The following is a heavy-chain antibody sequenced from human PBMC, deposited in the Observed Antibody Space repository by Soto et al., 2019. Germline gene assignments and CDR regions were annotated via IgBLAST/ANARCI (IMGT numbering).Heavy chain of an antibody. CDR1: GFTFRSYG. D-gene: IGHD3-10*01. V-gene: IGHV3-33*01. CDR3: AGASLVRGVIMGGSPDY. CDR2: IWNDGSNK. J-gene: IGHJ4*02. Sequence: QVQLVESGGGVVQPGRSLRLSCAASGFTFRSYGMHWVRQAPGKGLEWVAVIWNDGSNKYSADSVKGRFTISRDNSKNTLYLQMNSLRAEDTAVYYCAGASLVRGVIMGGSPDYWGQGTLVTVSS.